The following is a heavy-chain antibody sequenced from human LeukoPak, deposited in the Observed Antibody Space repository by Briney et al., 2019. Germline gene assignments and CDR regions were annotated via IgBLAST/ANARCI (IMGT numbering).Heavy chain of an antibody. CDR2: IYYSGST. V-gene: IGHV4-39*01. D-gene: IGHD2-15*01. J-gene: IGHJ5*02. CDR1: GGSISSSSYY. Sequence: SETLSLTCTVSGGSISSSSYYWGWIRQPPGKGLEWIRSIYYSGSTYYNPSLKSRVTISVDTSKNQFSLKLSSVTAADTAVYYCARHVPARVAARWFDPWGQGTLVTVSS. CDR3: ARHVPARVAARWFDP.